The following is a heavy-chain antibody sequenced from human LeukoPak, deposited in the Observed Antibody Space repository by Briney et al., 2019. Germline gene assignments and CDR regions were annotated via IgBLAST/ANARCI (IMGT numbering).Heavy chain of an antibody. V-gene: IGHV3-7*01. CDR3: ARGSAYYYYYMDV. CDR1: GFTFSSYW. CDR2: IKQDGSEK. J-gene: IGHJ6*03. Sequence: PGGSLRLSCAASGFTFSSYWMSWVRQAPGKGLEWVANIKQDGSEKYYVDSVKGRFTISRDNAKNSLYLQMNSLRAEDTAVYYCARGSAYYYYYMDVWGKGTTVTVSS.